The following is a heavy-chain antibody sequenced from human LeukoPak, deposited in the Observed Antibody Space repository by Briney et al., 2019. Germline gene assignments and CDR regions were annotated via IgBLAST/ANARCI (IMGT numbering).Heavy chain of an antibody. CDR3: ARVPSPVVVPDYIWFDP. V-gene: IGHV6-1*01. D-gene: IGHD2-2*01. CDR2: TDYRCKWYN. J-gene: IGHJ5*02. CDR1: GGSVSSNSAA. Sequence: SQTLSLTCAISGGSVSSNSAAWDWLRQSPSRGLEWLGRTDYRCKWYNDYAVSVKSRITINPDTSKNQFSLKLSSVTAADTAVYYCARVPSPVVVPDYIWFDPWGQGTLVTVSS.